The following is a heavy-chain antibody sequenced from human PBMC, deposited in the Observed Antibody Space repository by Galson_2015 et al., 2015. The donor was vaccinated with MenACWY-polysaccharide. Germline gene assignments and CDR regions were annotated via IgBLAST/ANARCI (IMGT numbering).Heavy chain of an antibody. D-gene: IGHD6-19*01. CDR3: ARGYNSPTY. CDR2: IRNEASGGTI. CDR1: GFTFGDHS. V-gene: IGHV3-49*03. J-gene: IGHJ4*02. Sequence: SLRLSCATSGFTFGDHSMSWFRQAPGKGLERVGFIRNEASGGTIEYGASVKGRFTISRDDSKSIAYLQMNSLKSEDTAVYFCARGYNSPTYWGQGTLVTVSS.